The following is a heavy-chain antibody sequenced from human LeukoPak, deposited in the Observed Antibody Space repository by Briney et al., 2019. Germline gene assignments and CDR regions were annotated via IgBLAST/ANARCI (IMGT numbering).Heavy chain of an antibody. CDR1: GYTFTSYY. V-gene: IGHV1-46*01. D-gene: IGHD2-2*01. CDR3: ADLGYCSSTSCSQTDY. CDR2: INPSGGST. Sequence: ASVKVSCKASGYTFTSYYMHWVRQAPGQGLEWMGIINPSGGSTSYAQKFHGRVTMTRDTSTSTVYMELSSLRSEDTAVYYCADLGYCSSTSCSQTDYWGQGTLVTVSS. J-gene: IGHJ4*02.